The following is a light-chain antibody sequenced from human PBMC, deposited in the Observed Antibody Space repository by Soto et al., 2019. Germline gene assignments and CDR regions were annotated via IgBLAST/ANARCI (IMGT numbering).Light chain of an antibody. V-gene: IGKV1-12*02. J-gene: IGKJ3*01. CDR1: QGIRSW. CDR3: QQDNSFHFN. CDR2: AAS. Sequence: DIQMTQSPSSVSASVGGRVTITCRTSQGIRSWLAWYQQKPGKDPKFLIYAASSLQSGVPSRFSGSGSGTDFTLTISSLQPEDFATYYCQQDNSFHFNFGLGSEVDIK.